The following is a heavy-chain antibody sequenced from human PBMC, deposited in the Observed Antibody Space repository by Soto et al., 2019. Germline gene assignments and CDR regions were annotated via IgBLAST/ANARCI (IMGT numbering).Heavy chain of an antibody. CDR2: IKQDRGEK. CDR1: GFTFSSYW. Sequence: AESLRLSCAASGFTFSSYWMSWVRQAPGKGLEWVANIKQDRGEKYYVDSVKGRFTISRDNAKNSLYLQMNSLRAEDTAVYYCARGAGYDFWSGYYTSDYWGQGTLVTVSS. V-gene: IGHV3-7*03. CDR3: ARGAGYDFWSGYYTSDY. D-gene: IGHD3-3*01. J-gene: IGHJ4*02.